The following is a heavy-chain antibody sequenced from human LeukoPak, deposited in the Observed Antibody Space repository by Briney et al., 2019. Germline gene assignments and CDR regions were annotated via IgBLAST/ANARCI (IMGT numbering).Heavy chain of an antibody. V-gene: IGHV1-2*02. J-gene: IGHJ4*02. Sequence: GASVKVSCKASGYTFTGYYMHWVRQAPGQGLEWMGWINPNSGGTNYAQKFQGRVTMTRDTSISTAYMELSRLRSDDTAVYYCARDRLAAPGVLSDYWGQGTLVTVSS. D-gene: IGHD2-15*01. CDR1: GYTFTGYY. CDR3: ARDRLAAPGVLSDY. CDR2: INPNSGGT.